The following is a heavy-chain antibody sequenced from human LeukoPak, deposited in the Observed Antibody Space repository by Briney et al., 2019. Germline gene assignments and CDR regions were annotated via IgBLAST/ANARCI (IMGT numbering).Heavy chain of an antibody. Sequence: GGSLRLSCAASGFTFSSYEMNWVRQAPGKGLEWVSSISTSSSYIHYADSVKGRFTISRDNAKNSLYLQMNSLRAEDTALYYCARDGTEGLAEYFQHWGQGTLVTVSS. V-gene: IGHV3-21*04. CDR2: ISTSSSYI. CDR1: GFTFSSYE. J-gene: IGHJ1*01. D-gene: IGHD1-26*01. CDR3: ARDGTEGLAEYFQH.